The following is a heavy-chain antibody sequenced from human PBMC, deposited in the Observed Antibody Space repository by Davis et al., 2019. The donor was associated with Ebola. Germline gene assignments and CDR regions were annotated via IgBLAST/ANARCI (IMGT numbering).Heavy chain of an antibody. V-gene: IGHV4-34*01. J-gene: IGHJ4*02. CDR1: GGSFSGYY. CDR3: ARAYSSGWYYFDY. CDR2: INHSGST. Sequence: SETLSLTCAVYGGSFSGYYWSWIRQPPGKGLEWIGEINHSGSTNYNPSLKSRVTISVDTSKNQFSLKLSSVTAADTAVYYCARAYSSGWYYFDYWGQGTLVTVPS. D-gene: IGHD6-19*01.